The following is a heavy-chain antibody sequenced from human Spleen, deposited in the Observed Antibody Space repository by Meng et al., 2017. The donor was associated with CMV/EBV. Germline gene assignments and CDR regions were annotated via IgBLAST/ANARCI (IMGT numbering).Heavy chain of an antibody. Sequence: ASVKVSCKASGYTFTGYYMHWVRQAPGQGLEWMGWINTNSGGTNYAQKFQGRVTMTRDTSISTAYMELSRLRSDDTAVYYCARGSGSYYMAPTVWGQGTLVTVSS. CDR2: INTNSGGT. V-gene: IGHV1-2*02. CDR1: GYTFTGYY. D-gene: IGHD1-26*01. CDR3: ARGSGSYYMAPTV. J-gene: IGHJ4*02.